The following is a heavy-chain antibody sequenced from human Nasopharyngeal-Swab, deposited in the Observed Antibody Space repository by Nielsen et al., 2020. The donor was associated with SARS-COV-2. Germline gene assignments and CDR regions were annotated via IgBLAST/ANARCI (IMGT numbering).Heavy chain of an antibody. D-gene: IGHD3-9*01. Sequence: WIRQCPGKGLEWVAVIWYDGSNKYYADSVKGRFTISRDNSKNTLYLQMNSLRAEDTAVYYCARTQYYDILTGYYYYYYMDVWGKGTTVTVSS. J-gene: IGHJ6*03. CDR2: IWYDGSNK. CDR3: ARTQYYDILTGYYYYYYMDV. V-gene: IGHV3-33*01.